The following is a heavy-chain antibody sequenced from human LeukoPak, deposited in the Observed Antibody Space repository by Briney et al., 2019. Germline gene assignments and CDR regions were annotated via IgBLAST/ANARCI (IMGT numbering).Heavy chain of an antibody. Sequence: SETLSLTCAVYGGFFSGYYWSWIRQPPGKGLEWIGEINHSGSTNYNPSLKSRVTISVDTSKNQFSLKLSSVTAADTAVYYCARVRYSGYVDYWGQGTLVTVSS. CDR2: INHSGST. CDR3: ARVRYSGYVDY. D-gene: IGHD5-12*01. V-gene: IGHV4-34*01. J-gene: IGHJ4*02. CDR1: GGFFSGYY.